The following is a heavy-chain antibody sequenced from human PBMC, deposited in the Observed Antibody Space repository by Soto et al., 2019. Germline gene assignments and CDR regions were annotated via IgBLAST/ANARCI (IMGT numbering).Heavy chain of an antibody. J-gene: IGHJ4*02. Sequence: QVQLVQSGAEVKKPGASVKVSCEASGYTFIAYYMRWVRQAPGQGFEWMGRISPKSVGTNYAQKLQCRVTMTWDTSLTTAYMELSSLISEDTAVYYCARPPGYISDWYYFDLWGQGTLVTVSS. V-gene: IGHV1-2*02. CDR1: GYTFIAYY. CDR2: ISPKSVGT. CDR3: ARPPGYISDWYYFDL. D-gene: IGHD6-19*01.